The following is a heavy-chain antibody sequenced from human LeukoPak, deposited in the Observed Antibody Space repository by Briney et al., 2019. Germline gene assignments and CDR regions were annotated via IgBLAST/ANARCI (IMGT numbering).Heavy chain of an antibody. CDR2: FDPEDGET. CDR3: ARGSSYYDSSGYQGSDY. CDR1: GYTLTELS. V-gene: IGHV1-24*01. D-gene: IGHD3-22*01. Sequence: ASVKVSCKVSGYTLTELSMHWVRQAPGKGLEWMGGFDPEDGETIYAQKFQGRVTMTRDMSTSTVYMELSSLRSEDTAVYYCARGSSYYDSSGYQGSDYWGQGTLVTVSS. J-gene: IGHJ4*02.